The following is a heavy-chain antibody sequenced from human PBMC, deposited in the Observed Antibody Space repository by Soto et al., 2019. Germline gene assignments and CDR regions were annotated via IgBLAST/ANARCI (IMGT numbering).Heavy chain of an antibody. J-gene: IGHJ6*03. V-gene: IGHV3-23*01. CDR1: GFTFSNFA. CDR3: AKDTSSSPYYMDV. Sequence: EVQVLESGGGSVQPGGSLRLSCAASGFTFSNFAMSWVRHAPGKGLEWVSEISGSTGTTYYADSVKGRFILSRDNSKNTLHLQMNSLRAEDTAVYYCAKDTSSSPYYMDVWGKGTTVTVSS. D-gene: IGHD2-2*01. CDR2: ISGSTGTT.